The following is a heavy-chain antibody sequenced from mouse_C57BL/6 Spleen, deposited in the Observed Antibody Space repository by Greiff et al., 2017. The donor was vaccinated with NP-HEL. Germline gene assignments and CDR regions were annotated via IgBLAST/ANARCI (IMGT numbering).Heavy chain of an antibody. CDR2: IWSGGST. V-gene: IGHV2-2*01. CDR1: GFSLTSYG. J-gene: IGHJ3*01. D-gene: IGHD2-4*01. CDR3: ATPYYDYDGFAY. Sequence: QVQLKESGPGLVQPSQSLSITCTVSGFSLTSYGVHWVRQSPGKGLEWLGVIWSGGSTDYNAAFISRLSISKDNSNSQVFFKMNSLQADDTAIYYCATPYYDYDGFAYWGQGTLVTVSA.